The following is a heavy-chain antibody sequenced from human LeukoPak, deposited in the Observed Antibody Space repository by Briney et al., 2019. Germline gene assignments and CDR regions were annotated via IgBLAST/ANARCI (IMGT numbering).Heavy chain of an antibody. J-gene: IGHJ4*02. CDR1: GFTFSSYA. CDR2: ISGSGGST. CDR3: ASHKGGIAAAGRFDY. V-gene: IGHV3-23*01. Sequence: GGSLRLSCAASGFTFSSYAMSWVRQAPGKGLEWVSAISGSGGSTYYADSVKGRFTISRDNSKNTLYLQMNSLRAEDTAVYYCASHKGGIAAAGRFDYWGQGTLVTVSS. D-gene: IGHD6-13*01.